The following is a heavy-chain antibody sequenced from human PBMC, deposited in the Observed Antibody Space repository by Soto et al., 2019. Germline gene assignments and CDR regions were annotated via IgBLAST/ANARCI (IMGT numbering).Heavy chain of an antibody. CDR3: ARDHIAIISYFDILTGYSYFDY. CDR2: ISSSSSYI. J-gene: IGHJ4*02. Sequence: GGSLRLSCAASGFTFSSYSMNWVRQAPGKGLEWVSSISSSSSYIYYADSVKGRFTISRDNAKNSLYLQMNSLRAEDTAVYYCARDHIAIISYFDILTGYSYFDYWGQGILVTVSS. CDR1: GFTFSSYS. D-gene: IGHD3-9*01. V-gene: IGHV3-21*01.